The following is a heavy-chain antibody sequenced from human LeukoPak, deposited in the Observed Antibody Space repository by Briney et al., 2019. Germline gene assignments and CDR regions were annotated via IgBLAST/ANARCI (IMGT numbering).Heavy chain of an antibody. Sequence: GASVKVSCKVSGYTLTELSMHWVRRAPGKGLEWMGGFDPEDGETIYAQKFQGRVTMTEDTSTDTAYMELSSLRSEDTAVYYCATVSYYDSSGYYTLRDYWGQGTLVTVSS. CDR3: ATVSYYDSSGYYTLRDY. D-gene: IGHD3-22*01. CDR1: GYTLTELS. J-gene: IGHJ4*02. CDR2: FDPEDGET. V-gene: IGHV1-24*01.